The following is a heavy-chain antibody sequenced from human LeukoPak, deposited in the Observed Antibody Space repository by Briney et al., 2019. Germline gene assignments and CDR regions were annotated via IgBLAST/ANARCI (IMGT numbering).Heavy chain of an antibody. D-gene: IGHD3-10*01. V-gene: IGHV1-69*05. CDR2: IIPIFGTA. CDR3: ARGRGGRLVP. CDR1: GGTFSSYA. J-gene: IGHJ5*02. Sequence: SVTVSFKASGGTFSSYASSWVRQAPGQGLEWMGGIIPIFGTANYAQKFQRRVTITTDESTSTAYMELSSLRSEDTAVYYCARGRGGRLVPWGQGTLVTVSS.